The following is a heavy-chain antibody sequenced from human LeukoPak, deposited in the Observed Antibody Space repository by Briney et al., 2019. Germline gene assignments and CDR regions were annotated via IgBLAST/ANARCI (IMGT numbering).Heavy chain of an antibody. Sequence: SETLSLTCTVSGGSISSYYWSWIRQPPGKGLEWIGYIYYSGSTNYNPSLKSRVTISVDTSKNQFSLKLSSVTAPDTAVYYCARLGVVTPYYYYYYMDVWGKGTTVTVSS. D-gene: IGHD4-23*01. V-gene: IGHV4-59*08. CDR3: ARLGVVTPYYYYYYMDV. J-gene: IGHJ6*03. CDR2: IYYSGST. CDR1: GGSISSYY.